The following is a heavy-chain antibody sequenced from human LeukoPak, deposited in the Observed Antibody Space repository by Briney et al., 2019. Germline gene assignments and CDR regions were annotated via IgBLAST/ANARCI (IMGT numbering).Heavy chain of an antibody. D-gene: IGHD1-7*01. CDR2: IKEDGSEK. Sequence: PGGSLRLSCAASGFTFNNYWMSWVRQAPGKGLEWVANIKEDGSEKYYVDSVRGRFTISRDNAKNSLYLQMNSLRAEDTAIYYCAREENYSFDNWGQGTLVTVSS. CDR1: GFTFNNYW. CDR3: AREENYSFDN. V-gene: IGHV3-7*01. J-gene: IGHJ4*02.